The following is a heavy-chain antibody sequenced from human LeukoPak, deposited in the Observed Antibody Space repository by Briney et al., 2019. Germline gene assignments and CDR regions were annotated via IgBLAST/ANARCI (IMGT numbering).Heavy chain of an antibody. CDR3: RVYSSSWHQIDY. Sequence: VADIKQDGSEKYYVDSVKGRFTISRDNAKTSLYLQMNSLRAEDTAVYYCRVYSSSWHQIDYWGQGTLVTVSS. D-gene: IGHD6-13*01. CDR2: IKQDGSEK. J-gene: IGHJ4*01. V-gene: IGHV3-7*01.